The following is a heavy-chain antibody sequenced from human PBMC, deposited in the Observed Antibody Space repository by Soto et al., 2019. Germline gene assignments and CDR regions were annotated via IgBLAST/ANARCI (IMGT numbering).Heavy chain of an antibody. J-gene: IGHJ4*02. CDR3: ARHHVRGRTIAGAAEF. CDR1: GTSLSGYY. V-gene: IGHV4-34*01. D-gene: IGHD1-26*01. CDR2: INHSGNT. Sequence: QVQLQQWGAGLLKPSETLSLTCAVYGTSLSGYYWSWIRQPPGKALEWIGEINHSGNTNYNPSLKSRGTISVDTSKNQLFLNLSSVTAADTAMYYCARHHVRGRTIAGAAEFWGQGTLVTVSS.